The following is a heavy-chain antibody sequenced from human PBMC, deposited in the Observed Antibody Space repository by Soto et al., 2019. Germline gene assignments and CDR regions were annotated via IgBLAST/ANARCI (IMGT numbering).Heavy chain of an antibody. J-gene: IGHJ4*02. CDR3: ARDLGTYYDDSIGYFYDY. D-gene: IGHD3-22*01. CDR1: GYTFTSYG. Sequence: ASVKVSCKASGYTFTSYGISWVRQAPGQGLEWMGWISAYNGNTNYAQKLQGRVTMTTDTSTSTAYMELRSLRSDDTAVYYCARDLGTYYDDSIGYFYDYWGQGTLVTVSS. CDR2: ISAYNGNT. V-gene: IGHV1-18*01.